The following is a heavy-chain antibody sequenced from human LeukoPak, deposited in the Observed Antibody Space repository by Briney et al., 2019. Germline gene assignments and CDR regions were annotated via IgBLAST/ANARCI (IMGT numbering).Heavy chain of an antibody. J-gene: IGHJ4*02. D-gene: IGHD3-9*01. Sequence: GASVKVSCKASGYTFTSYAMNWVRQAPGQGLEWMGWINTNTGNPTYAQGFTGRFVFSLDTSVSTAYLQISSLKAEDTAVYYCARGGTYYDILTDHPLDYWGQGTLVTVSS. V-gene: IGHV7-4-1*02. CDR1: GYTFTSYA. CDR3: ARGGTYYDILTDHPLDY. CDR2: INTNTGNP.